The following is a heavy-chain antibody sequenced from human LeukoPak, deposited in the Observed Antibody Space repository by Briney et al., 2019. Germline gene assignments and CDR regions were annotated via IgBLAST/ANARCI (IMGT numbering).Heavy chain of an antibody. CDR2: MNPNSGNT. CDR3: ASRQKDILSLDP. V-gene: IGHV1-8*01. Sequence: ASVKVSCKASGYTFTSYDINWVRQATGQGLEWMGWMNPNSGNTGYAQKFQGRVTMTRNTSISTAYMELSSLGSEDTAVYYCASRQKDILSLDPWGQGTLVTVSS. D-gene: IGHD2-21*01. CDR1: GYTFTSYD. J-gene: IGHJ5*02.